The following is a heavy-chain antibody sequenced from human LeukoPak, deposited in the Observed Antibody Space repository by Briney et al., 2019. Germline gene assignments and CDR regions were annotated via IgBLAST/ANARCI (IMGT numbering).Heavy chain of an antibody. V-gene: IGHV1-18*01. CDR1: GYTFTSYG. CDR3: AREYSSSWYGKPHAGSYYYYMDV. Sequence: ASVKVSCKASGYTFTSYGISWVRQAPGQGLEWMGWIGAYNGNTNYAQKLQGRVTMTTDTSTSTAYMELRSLRSDDTAVYYCAREYSSSWYGKPHAGSYYYYMDVWGKGTTVTVSS. CDR2: IGAYNGNT. D-gene: IGHD6-13*01. J-gene: IGHJ6*03.